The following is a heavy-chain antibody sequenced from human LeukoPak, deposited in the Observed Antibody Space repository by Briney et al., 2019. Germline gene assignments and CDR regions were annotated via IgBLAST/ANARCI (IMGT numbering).Heavy chain of an antibody. J-gene: IGHJ4*02. Sequence: GRSLRLSCAASGFTFSSYAMHWVRQAPGKGLEWVAVISYDGSNKYYADSVKGRFTISRDNSKNTLKLQMNSLRAEDTAVYYCASEQDIVVVVAPGLDYWGQGTLVTVSA. CDR3: ASEQDIVVVVAPGLDY. D-gene: IGHD2-15*01. V-gene: IGHV3-30*04. CDR1: GFTFSSYA. CDR2: ISYDGSNK.